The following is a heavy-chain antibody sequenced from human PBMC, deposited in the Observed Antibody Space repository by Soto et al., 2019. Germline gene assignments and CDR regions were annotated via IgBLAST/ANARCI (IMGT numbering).Heavy chain of an antibody. V-gene: IGHV4-34*01. Sequence: SSETLSLTCAVYGGSFSGYYWSWIRQPPGKGLEWIGEINHSGSTNYNPSLKSRVTISVDTSKNQFSLKLSSVTAADTAVYYCARLYSPRYYDSSGYDYWGQGTLVTVSS. J-gene: IGHJ4*02. CDR2: INHSGST. D-gene: IGHD3-22*01. CDR1: GGSFSGYY. CDR3: ARLYSPRYYDSSGYDY.